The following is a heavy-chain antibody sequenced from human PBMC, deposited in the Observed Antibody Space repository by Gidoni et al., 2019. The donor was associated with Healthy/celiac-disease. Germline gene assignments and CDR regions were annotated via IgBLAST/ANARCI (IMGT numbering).Heavy chain of an antibody. D-gene: IGHD6-13*01. V-gene: IGHV3-30-3*01. CDR2: ISYDGSNK. J-gene: IGHJ3*02. CDR3: ARDYLAAAGNFDAFDI. Sequence: QVQLVESGGGVVQPGRPLRLSCAAPGFTFISYAMHWVRQAPGKGLEWVAVISYDGSNKYYADSVKGRFTISRDNSKNTLYLQMNSLRAEDTAVYYCARDYLAAAGNFDAFDIWGQGTMVTVSS. CDR1: GFTFISYA.